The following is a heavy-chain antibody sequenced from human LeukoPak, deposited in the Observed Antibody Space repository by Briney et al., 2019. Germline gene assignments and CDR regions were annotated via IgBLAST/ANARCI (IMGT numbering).Heavy chain of an antibody. CDR1: GFTVSNTY. CDR2: IYSGGGT. J-gene: IGHJ3*02. CDR3: ARVSSADAFDI. Sequence: QPGGSLRLSCAASGFTVSNTYMSWVRQAPGKGLEWVSLIYSGGGTYSADSVKGRFTISRDNAKNSLYLQMNSLRDEDTAVYYCARVSSADAFDIWGQGTMVTVSS. V-gene: IGHV3-53*01.